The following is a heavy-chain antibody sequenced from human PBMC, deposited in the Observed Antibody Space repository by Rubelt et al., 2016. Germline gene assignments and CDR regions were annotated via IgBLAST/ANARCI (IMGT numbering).Heavy chain of an antibody. CDR3: ARHSTVVTPPTDY. D-gene: IGHD4-23*01. Sequence: QVQLQESGPGLVKPSETLSLTCTVSGGSISSYYWSWIRQPPGKGLEWIGSIYYSGCTYYNPSLKGRVTRSVDTSKNQFSLKLSSVTAADTAVYYCARHSTVVTPPTDYWGQGTLVTVSS. V-gene: IGHV4-59*05. CDR1: GGSISSYY. J-gene: IGHJ4*02. CDR2: IYYSGCT.